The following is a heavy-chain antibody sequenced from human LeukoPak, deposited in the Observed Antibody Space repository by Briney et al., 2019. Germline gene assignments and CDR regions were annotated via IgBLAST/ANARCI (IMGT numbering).Heavy chain of an antibody. CDR1: GFTFSSYW. CDR3: AKPSPDSGYVY. D-gene: IGHD5-12*01. J-gene: IGHJ4*02. Sequence: QPGGSLRLSCAASGFTFSSYWMHWVRQAPGKGLVWVSRISPDGSTTSYADSVKGRFTISRDNSKNTLYLQMNSLRAEDTAVYYCAKPSPDSGYVYWGQGTLVTVSS. V-gene: IGHV3-74*01. CDR2: ISPDGSTT.